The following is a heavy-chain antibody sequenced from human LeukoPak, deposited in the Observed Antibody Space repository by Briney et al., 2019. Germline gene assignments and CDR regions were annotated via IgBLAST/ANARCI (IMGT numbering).Heavy chain of an antibody. D-gene: IGHD1-26*01. CDR3: AKGTGRYWTFFDN. CDR2: ISWNSGSI. CDR1: GFTFDDYG. Sequence: GGSLRLSCAASGFTFDDYGMHWVRHGPGKGLEWVAGISWNSGSIDYAKCVKGRFTISRDNAKISLYLQMNTLRPEDTAFYYCAKGTGRYWTFFDNWGRGTLVTVSS. V-gene: IGHV3-9*01. J-gene: IGHJ4*02.